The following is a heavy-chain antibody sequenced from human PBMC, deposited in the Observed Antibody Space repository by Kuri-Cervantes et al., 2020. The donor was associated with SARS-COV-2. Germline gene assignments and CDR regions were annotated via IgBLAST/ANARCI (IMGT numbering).Heavy chain of an antibody. J-gene: IGHJ6*03. Sequence: GESLKISCIASGITLSSYTMIWVRQAPGKAREWISTISGSGSYIYYADSLKGRFTISRDTAKNSLSLYMNSLGGEDTAVYCCARVAGEGPIYYYYMDVWGKGTMVTVSS. V-gene: IGHV3-21*06. CDR2: ISGSGSYI. CDR1: GITLSSYT. CDR3: ARVAGEGPIYYYYMDV.